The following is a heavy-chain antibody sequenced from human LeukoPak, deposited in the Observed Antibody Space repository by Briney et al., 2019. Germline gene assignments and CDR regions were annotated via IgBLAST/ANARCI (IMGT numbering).Heavy chain of an antibody. D-gene: IGHD6-13*01. J-gene: IGHJ4*02. CDR2: VNAGNGHT. V-gene: IGHV1-3*01. Sequence: ASVKVSCKASGYTFNNYAMNWVRQAPGQRLEWMGWVNAGNGHTKYSQKFQGRVIITRDTSASTAYVELRSLRSEDTAVYYCARGRWEAAAGYYFEFWGQGTLVTVSS. CDR1: GYTFNNYA. CDR3: ARGRWEAAAGYYFEF.